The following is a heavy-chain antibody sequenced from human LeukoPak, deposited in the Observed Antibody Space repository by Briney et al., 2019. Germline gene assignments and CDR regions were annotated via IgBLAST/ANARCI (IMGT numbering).Heavy chain of an antibody. V-gene: IGHV3-21*01. Sequence: GGSLRLSCAASGFTFSSYSMNWVRQAPGKGLEWVSSIGRRSSYIYYADSVKGRFTISRDNSENTLDLHMHSLRAEDTAVYYCAAKGNGYTGIYLFAHWGQGTLVTVSS. CDR3: AAKGNGYTGIYLFAH. CDR2: IGRRSSYI. CDR1: GFTFSSYS. J-gene: IGHJ4*02. D-gene: IGHD1-26*01.